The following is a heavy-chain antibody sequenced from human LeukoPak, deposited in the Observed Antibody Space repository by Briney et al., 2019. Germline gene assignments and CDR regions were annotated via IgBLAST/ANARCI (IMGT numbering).Heavy chain of an antibody. CDR1: GFTFSSYW. D-gene: IGHD2-2*01. V-gene: IGHV3-7*01. Sequence: GGSLRLSCAASGFTFSSYWMSWVRQAPGKGLEWVANIKQDGSEKYYVDSVKGRFTISRDNAKNSLYLQMNSLRAEDTAVYYCAREIRVPAAINWFDPWGQGTLVTVSS. CDR3: AREIRVPAAINWFDP. J-gene: IGHJ5*02. CDR2: IKQDGSEK.